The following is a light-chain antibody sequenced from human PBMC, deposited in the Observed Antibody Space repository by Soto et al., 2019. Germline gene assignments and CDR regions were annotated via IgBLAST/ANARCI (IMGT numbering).Light chain of an antibody. V-gene: IGLV1-40*01. CDR2: GNS. CDR1: SSNIGANYD. Sequence: QSVLTQPPSVSGAPGQRVTISCTGSSSNIGANYDVHWYQQLPGTAPKVLIYGNSNRPSGVPDRFSGSKSGTSASLAITGLQAEDEADYYCQSYDSSLSGLVFGGGTKVTVL. J-gene: IGLJ2*01. CDR3: QSYDSSLSGLV.